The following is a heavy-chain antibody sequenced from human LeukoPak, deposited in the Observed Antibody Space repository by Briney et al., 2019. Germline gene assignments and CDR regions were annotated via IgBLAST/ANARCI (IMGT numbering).Heavy chain of an antibody. CDR3: ARQWLVNG. J-gene: IGHJ4*02. Sequence: GGSLRLSCAASGFTFNNYAMNWVRQAPGKGLEWVSSISESGGTTDYADSVKGRFTISRDNSKNTLYLQMNSLRAEDTAVYYCARQWLVNGWGQGTLVTVSS. CDR1: GFTFNNYA. D-gene: IGHD6-19*01. V-gene: IGHV3-23*01. CDR2: ISESGGTT.